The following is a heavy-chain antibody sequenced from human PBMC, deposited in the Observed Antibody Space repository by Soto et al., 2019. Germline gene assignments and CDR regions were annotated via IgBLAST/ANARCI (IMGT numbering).Heavy chain of an antibody. J-gene: IGHJ5*02. CDR3: AREVGTTWFDP. D-gene: IGHD1-1*01. CDR1: GFSFSSYW. Sequence: VQLVESGGGLVQPGGSLRLPCAASGFSFSSYWMHWVRQAPGKGLVWVSRINTDGSSTSYADSVKGRFTFSRDNAKNTLYLQMNSLRAEDTAVYYCAREVGTTWFDPWGQGTLVTVSS. CDR2: INTDGSST. V-gene: IGHV3-74*01.